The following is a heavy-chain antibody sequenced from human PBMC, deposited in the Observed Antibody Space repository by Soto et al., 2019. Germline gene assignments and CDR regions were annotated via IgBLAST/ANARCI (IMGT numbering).Heavy chain of an antibody. Sequence: ASVKVSCKASGFTFSSSAVQWVRQARGQGLEWIRWIVLGNGNTNYAQKFQERVTITRDMSTSTAYMEVRSLTFEDTAVYYCATRIGNIGWYWLDTWG. CDR3: ATRIGNIGWYWLDT. CDR2: IVLGNGNT. V-gene: IGHV1-58*01. D-gene: IGHD6-19*01. CDR1: GFTFSSSA. J-gene: IGHJ5*01.